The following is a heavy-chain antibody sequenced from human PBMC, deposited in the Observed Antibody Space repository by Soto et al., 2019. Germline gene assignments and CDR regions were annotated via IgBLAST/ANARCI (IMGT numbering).Heavy chain of an antibody. Sequence: ASGYTFTTYAIHWVRQAPGQRLEWMGWINAGNGNTKYSQKFQGRVTITRDTSASTAYMELSSLRSEDTAVYFCARAGYSSTWEIDYWGQGTLVTVSS. V-gene: IGHV1-3*01. CDR2: INAGNGNT. CDR1: GYTFTTYA. CDR3: ARAGYSSTWEIDY. D-gene: IGHD6-13*01. J-gene: IGHJ4*02.